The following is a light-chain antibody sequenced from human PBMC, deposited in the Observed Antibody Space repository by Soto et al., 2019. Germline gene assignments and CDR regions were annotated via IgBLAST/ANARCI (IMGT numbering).Light chain of an antibody. Sequence: DIQMTQSPSTLSASVGDRVTITCRASQSIRDWLAWYQQKPGKAPKLLIYKASSLESGVPSRFSGSGSGTEFTLTISSLQPDDFATYYCLQYNTYSTFGPGTKVDIK. V-gene: IGKV1-5*03. CDR1: QSIRDW. J-gene: IGKJ3*01. CDR2: KAS. CDR3: LQYNTYST.